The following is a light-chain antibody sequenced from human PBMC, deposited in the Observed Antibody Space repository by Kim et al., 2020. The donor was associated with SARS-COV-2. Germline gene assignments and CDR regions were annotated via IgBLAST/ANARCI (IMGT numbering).Light chain of an antibody. CDR2: AAS. Sequence: DIQMTQSPSSLSASVGDRVTITCRASQSINNYLNWYQQKPGKAPKLLIHAASSLHSGVPSRFSGSGSGTDFTLTISSLQPDDSATYYCQQGYSTPMYTFGQGTKLEI. V-gene: IGKV1-39*01. CDR3: QQGYSTPMYT. CDR1: QSINNY. J-gene: IGKJ2*01.